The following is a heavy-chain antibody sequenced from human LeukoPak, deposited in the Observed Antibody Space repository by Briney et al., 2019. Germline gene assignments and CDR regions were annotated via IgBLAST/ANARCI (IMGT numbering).Heavy chain of an antibody. CDR1: GFTFSSYS. J-gene: IGHJ4*02. CDR3: AREDYSDSSGLVDY. V-gene: IGHV3-21*01. Sequence: GGSLRLSCAASGFTFSSYSMNWVRQAPGNGLEWVSSISSSSSYIYYADSVKGRFTISRDNAKNSLYLQMNSLRADDTAVYYCAREDYSDSSGLVDYWGQGTLDTVSS. CDR2: ISSSSSYI. D-gene: IGHD3-22*01.